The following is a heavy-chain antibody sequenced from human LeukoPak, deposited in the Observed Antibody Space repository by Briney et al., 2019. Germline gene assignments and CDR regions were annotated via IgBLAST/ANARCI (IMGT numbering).Heavy chain of an antibody. CDR1: EFTFSSYS. V-gene: IGHV3-21*01. D-gene: IGHD3-22*01. CDR2: ISSSSSYI. CDR3: ARDAHYDSSGYPY. J-gene: IGHJ4*02. Sequence: PGGSLRLSCAASEFTFSSYSMNWVRQAPGKVLEWVSSISSSSSYIYYADSVKGRFTISRDNAKNSLYLQMNSLRAEDTAVYYCARDAHYDSSGYPYWGQGTLVTVSS.